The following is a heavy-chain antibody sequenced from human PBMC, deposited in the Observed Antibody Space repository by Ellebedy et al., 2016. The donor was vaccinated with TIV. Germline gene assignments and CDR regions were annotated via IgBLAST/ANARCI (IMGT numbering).Heavy chain of an antibody. CDR3: WVTVADWFDP. CDR2: ISSSSSYI. J-gene: IGHJ5*02. V-gene: IGHV3-11*03. Sequence: GESLKISXAASGFTFSDYYMSWIRQAPGKGLEWVSSISSSSSYIYYADSVKGRFTISRDNSKNTLYLQMNSLRAEDTAVYYCWVTVADWFDPWGQGTLVTVSS. CDR1: GFTFSDYY. D-gene: IGHD3-16*01.